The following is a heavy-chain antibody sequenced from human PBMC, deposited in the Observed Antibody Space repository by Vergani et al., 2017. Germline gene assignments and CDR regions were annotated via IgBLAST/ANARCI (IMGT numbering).Heavy chain of an antibody. J-gene: IGHJ6*02. D-gene: IGHD3-9*01. V-gene: IGHV1-69*01. CDR3: ARDSGHYDILTGYFSVDYYYGMDV. Sequence: QVQLVQSGAEVKKPGSSVKVSCKASGGTFSSYAISWVRQAPGQGLEWMGGIIPIFGTANYAQKFQGRVTITADESKSTAYMELSRLRSEDTAVYYCARDSGHYDILTGYFSVDYYYGMDVWGQGTTVTVSS. CDR1: GGTFSSYA. CDR2: IIPIFGTA.